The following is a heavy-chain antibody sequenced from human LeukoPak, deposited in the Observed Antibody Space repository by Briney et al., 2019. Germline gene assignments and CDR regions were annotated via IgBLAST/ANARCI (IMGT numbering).Heavy chain of an antibody. CDR3: AKDRGGSGSFDY. D-gene: IGHD3-10*01. CDR1: GFTFSSYG. CDR2: ISYDGSNK. Sequence: PGGSLRLSCAASGFTFSSYGMHWVRQAPGKGLEWVAVISYDGSNKYYADSVKGRFTISRDNSKNTLYLQMNSLRAEDTAVYYCAKDRGGSGSFDYWGQGTLVTVSS. V-gene: IGHV3-30*18. J-gene: IGHJ4*02.